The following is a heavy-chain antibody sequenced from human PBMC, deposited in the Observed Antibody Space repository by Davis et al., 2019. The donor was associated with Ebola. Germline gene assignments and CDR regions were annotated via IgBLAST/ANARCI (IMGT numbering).Heavy chain of an antibody. CDR2: INPNDGRT. CDR1: GYTFRTYG. V-gene: IGHV1-46*03. CDR3: TTPGGQDSGYDVFDI. J-gene: IGHJ3*02. D-gene: IGHD5-12*01. Sequence: AASVKVSCKASGYTFRTYGFSWVRQAPGQGLEWMGMINPNDGRTIYAQKFQGRVTVTRDTSTTTVYMDLSSLRSEDTALYYCTTPGGQDSGYDVFDIWGQGTMVTVSS.